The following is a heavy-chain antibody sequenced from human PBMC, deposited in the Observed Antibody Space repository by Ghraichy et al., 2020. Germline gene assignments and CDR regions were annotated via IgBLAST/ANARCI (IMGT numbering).Heavy chain of an antibody. CDR1: GFTFSSYS. CDR3: AKDAGYSSGWYGRPLDY. J-gene: IGHJ4*02. CDR2: ISNSSSYI. D-gene: IGHD6-19*01. V-gene: IGHV3-21*01. Sequence: GGSLRLSCAASGFTFSSYSMNWVRQAPGKGLEWVSSISNSSSYIYYADSVKGRFTISRDNAKNSLYLQMNSLRAEDTAVYYCAKDAGYSSGWYGRPLDYWGQGTLVTVSS.